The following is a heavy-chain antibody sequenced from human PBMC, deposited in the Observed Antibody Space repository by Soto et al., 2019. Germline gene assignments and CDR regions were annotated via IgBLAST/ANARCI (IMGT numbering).Heavy chain of an antibody. D-gene: IGHD6-6*01. CDR2: ISSNGVGT. CDR1: GFTLSGYA. V-gene: IGHV3-64*01. J-gene: IGHJ6*03. CDR3: GKYTSRHFYYMDV. Sequence: PGGSLRLSCAASGFTLSGYAMDWVRQAPGKGLEYVSGISSNGVGTYYANSVQGRFTISRDNSKNTVYLQMDSLRPEDMAVYYCGKYTSRHFYYMDVWGKGTTVTVSS.